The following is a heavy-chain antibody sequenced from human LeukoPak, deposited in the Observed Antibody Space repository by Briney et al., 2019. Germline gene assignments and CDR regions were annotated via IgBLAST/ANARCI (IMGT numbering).Heavy chain of an antibody. V-gene: IGHV3-21*01. Sequence: PGGSLRLSCAASGFTFSSYSMNWVRQAPGKGLELVSSISSSSSYIYYADSVKGRFTISRDNAKNSLYLQMNSLRAEDTAVYYCASQGLSSSSWYSLRYWGQGTLVTVSS. D-gene: IGHD6-13*01. CDR1: GFTFSSYS. CDR3: ASQGLSSSSWYSLRY. CDR2: ISSSSSYI. J-gene: IGHJ4*02.